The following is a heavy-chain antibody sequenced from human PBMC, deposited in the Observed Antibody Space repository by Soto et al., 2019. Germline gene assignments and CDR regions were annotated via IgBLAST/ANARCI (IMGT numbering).Heavy chain of an antibody. CDR2: ISGSGDRT. J-gene: IGHJ4*02. D-gene: IGHD5-12*01. Sequence: EAQLLESGGGLVQPGGSLRLSCAASGFIFSNYGMSWVRQAPGKGLEWVSSISGSGDRTHNADSVRGRFTISRDDSRNTLNLQINSLRAEDTAIYFCATTKGYIDPFDLWGQGTLVTVSS. CDR3: ATTKGYIDPFDL. CDR1: GFIFSNYG. V-gene: IGHV3-23*01.